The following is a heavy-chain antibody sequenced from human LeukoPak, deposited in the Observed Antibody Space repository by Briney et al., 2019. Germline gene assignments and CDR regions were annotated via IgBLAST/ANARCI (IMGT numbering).Heavy chain of an antibody. CDR2: ISSSSSYI. Sequence: PGRSLRLSCAASGFTFSSYSMNWVRQAPGKGLEWVSSISSSSSYIYYADSVKGRFTISRDNAKNSLYLQMNSLRAEDTAVYYCARDPIAVAGTFNWFDPWGQGTLVTVSS. V-gene: IGHV3-21*01. CDR3: ARDPIAVAGTFNWFDP. D-gene: IGHD6-19*01. CDR1: GFTFSSYS. J-gene: IGHJ5*02.